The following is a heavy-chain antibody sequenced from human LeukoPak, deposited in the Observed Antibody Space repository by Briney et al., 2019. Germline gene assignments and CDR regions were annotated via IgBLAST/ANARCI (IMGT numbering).Heavy chain of an antibody. CDR1: GYTFTGYY. CDR3: ARGSGRYCSSTSCYHWFDP. J-gene: IGHJ5*02. D-gene: IGHD2-2*01. CDR2: INPNSGGI. Sequence: ASVKVSCKASGYTFTGYYMHWVRQAPGQGLEWMGWINPNSGGINYAQKFQGRVTMTRDTSISTAYMELSRLRSDDTAVYYCARGSGRYCSSTSCYHWFDPWGQGTLVTVSS. V-gene: IGHV1-2*02.